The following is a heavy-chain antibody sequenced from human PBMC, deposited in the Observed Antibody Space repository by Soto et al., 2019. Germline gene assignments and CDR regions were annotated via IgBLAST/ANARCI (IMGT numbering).Heavy chain of an antibody. Sequence: SETLSLTCAVSGGSISSGGYSWSWIRQPPGKGLEWIGYIYHSGSTYYNPSLKSRVTISVDTSKNQFSLKLSSVTAADTAVYYCAMCEGCTSCPPFAYWGQGTLVTVSS. J-gene: IGHJ4*02. CDR1: GGSISSGGYS. D-gene: IGHD2-2*01. CDR3: AMCEGCTSCPPFAY. CDR2: IYHSGST. V-gene: IGHV4-30-2*05.